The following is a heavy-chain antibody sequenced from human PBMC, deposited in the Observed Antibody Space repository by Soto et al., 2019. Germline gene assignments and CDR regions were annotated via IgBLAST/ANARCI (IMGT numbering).Heavy chain of an antibody. D-gene: IGHD6-13*01. CDR1: GGSISYYC. CDR2: IYTNGGT. CDR3: ARGFGSSWYYFDY. J-gene: IGHJ4*02. Sequence: SETRSRTCTVSGGSISYYCWTWIRQPAGKGLEWIGRIYTNGGTNYNPSLKSRVSMSVDTSKNQFSLKLTSVTAADTAVYYCARGFGSSWYYFDYWGQGTLVTVSS. V-gene: IGHV4-4*07.